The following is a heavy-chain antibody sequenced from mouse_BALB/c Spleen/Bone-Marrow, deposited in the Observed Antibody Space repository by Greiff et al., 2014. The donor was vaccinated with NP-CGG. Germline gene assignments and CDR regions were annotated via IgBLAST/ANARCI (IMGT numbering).Heavy chain of an antibody. CDR2: ISSGGSYT. CDR3: ARQYGNYWAYFDY. J-gene: IGHJ2*01. D-gene: IGHD2-10*02. V-gene: IGHV5-6*01. Sequence: EVKLVESGGDLVKPGGSLKLSCAASGFTFSSYGMSWVRQTPDKRLEWVATISSGGSYTYYPDSVKGRFTISRDNAKNTLYLQMSSLKSEDTAMYYCARQYGNYWAYFDYWGQGTTLTVSS. CDR1: GFTFSSYG.